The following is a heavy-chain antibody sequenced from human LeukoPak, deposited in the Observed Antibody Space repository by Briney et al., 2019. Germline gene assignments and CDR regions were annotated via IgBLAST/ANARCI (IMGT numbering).Heavy chain of an antibody. J-gene: IGHJ4*02. CDR3: ARDRRYYDSSGYRYYFDY. Sequence: SVKVSCKASGGTFSSYAISWVRQAPGQGLEWMGRIIPIFGIANYAQKFQGRVTITADKSTSTAYMELSSLRSEDTAVYYCARDRRYYDSSGYRYYFDYEGQGTLVTVSS. CDR2: IIPIFGIA. V-gene: IGHV1-69*10. D-gene: IGHD3-22*01. CDR1: GGTFSSYA.